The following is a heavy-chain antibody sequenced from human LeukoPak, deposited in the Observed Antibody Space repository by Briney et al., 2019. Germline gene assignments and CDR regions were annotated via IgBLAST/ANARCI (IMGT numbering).Heavy chain of an antibody. J-gene: IGHJ4*02. V-gene: IGHV3-7*01. CDR3: ASSFSDDFWSGHF. CDR1: RITFTYW. Sequence: GGSLRLSCAASRITFTYWMSWVRQAPGRGLEWVANIKQDGSEKYYVDSVKGRFTISRDNAKKSLFLQMNSLRAQDTAVYYCASSFSDDFWSGHFWGQGTLVTVSS. CDR2: IKQDGSEK. D-gene: IGHD3-3*01.